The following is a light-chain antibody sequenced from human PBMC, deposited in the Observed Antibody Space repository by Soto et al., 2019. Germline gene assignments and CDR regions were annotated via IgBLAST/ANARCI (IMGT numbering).Light chain of an antibody. J-gene: IGLJ1*01. CDR1: RSNIGSNL. Sequence: QSAVTQPPSVSGTPGQRVTIFCSGRRSNIGSNLVYWYQQLPGTAPTILIYSDHQRPSGVPDRFSGSKSGTSASLAIGGLQSEDEADYHCATWDDSLNGYVFGSGTKLTVL. CDR3: ATWDDSLNGYV. CDR2: SDH. V-gene: IGLV1-44*01.